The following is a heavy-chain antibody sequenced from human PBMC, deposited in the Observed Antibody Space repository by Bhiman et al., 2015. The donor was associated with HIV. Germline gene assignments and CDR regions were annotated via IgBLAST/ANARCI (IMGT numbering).Heavy chain of an antibody. D-gene: IGHD1-26*01. CDR2: ISDRGGST. V-gene: IGHV3-23*01. Sequence: EVQLLESGGGLVQPGGSLRLSCAASGFTFSSDAMSWVRQAPGKGLEWVSVISDRGGSTYFADSVKGRFTISRDNSKNTLYLQMNSLRAEDTAVYYCAKVPSVGAHGDCWGQGTLVTVSS. J-gene: IGHJ4*02. CDR1: GFTFSSDA. CDR3: AKVPSVGAHGDC.